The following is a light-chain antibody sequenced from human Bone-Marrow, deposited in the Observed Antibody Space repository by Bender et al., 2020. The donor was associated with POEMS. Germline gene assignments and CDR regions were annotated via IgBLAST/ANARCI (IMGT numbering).Light chain of an antibody. V-gene: IGLV3-25*03. J-gene: IGLJ3*02. CDR2: RDT. CDR1: ALSNQF. CDR3: QSTDRNGIYPV. Sequence: YELTQPPSVSTSPGQTARITCSGTALSNQFAYWHQQKPGQAPVVVMYRDTRRPSGIPERFSVSRTGSTVTLTISGVQAEDEADYYCQSTDRNGIYPVVGGGTKLTVL.